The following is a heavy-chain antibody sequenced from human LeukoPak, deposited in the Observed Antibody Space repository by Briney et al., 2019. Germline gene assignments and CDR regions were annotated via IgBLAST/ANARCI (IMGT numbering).Heavy chain of an antibody. CDR1: GFTFSSYA. Sequence: GGSLRLSCAASGFTFSSYAMSWVRQAPGKGLEWVSAISGSGGSTYYADSVKGRFTISRDNSKNTLYLQMNSLRAEDTAVYYCATAPLTHCSSTSCYYYYMDVWGKGTPVTVSS. J-gene: IGHJ6*03. CDR2: ISGSGGST. D-gene: IGHD2-2*01. V-gene: IGHV3-23*01. CDR3: ATAPLTHCSSTSCYYYYMDV.